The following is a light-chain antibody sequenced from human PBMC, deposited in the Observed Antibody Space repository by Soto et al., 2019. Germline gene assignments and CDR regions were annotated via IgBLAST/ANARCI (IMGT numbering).Light chain of an antibody. CDR3: QTWGTGIRV. V-gene: IGLV4-69*02. J-gene: IGLJ2*01. Sequence: QLVLTQSPSASASLGASVKLTCTLDSGHSSYDIAWHQQQPEKGPRFLLKVDNDGSHSKGDGIPDRFSGSTSGAECYLIISSLQSEDEADYYCQTWGTGIRVFGGGTKVTVL. CDR1: SGHSSYD. CDR2: VDNDGSH.